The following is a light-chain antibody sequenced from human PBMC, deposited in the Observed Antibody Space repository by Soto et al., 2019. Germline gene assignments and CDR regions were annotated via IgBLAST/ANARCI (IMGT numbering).Light chain of an antibody. V-gene: IGKV1-5*01. J-gene: IGKJ1*01. Sequence: DIQMTQSPSTLSASAGDRVAITCRASQSISSWLAWYQQKPGKAPKLLIYDASSLESGVPSRFSGSGSGTEFTLTISSLQPDDFATYYCQQYNSYSPTFGQGTKADIK. CDR2: DAS. CDR3: QQYNSYSPT. CDR1: QSISSW.